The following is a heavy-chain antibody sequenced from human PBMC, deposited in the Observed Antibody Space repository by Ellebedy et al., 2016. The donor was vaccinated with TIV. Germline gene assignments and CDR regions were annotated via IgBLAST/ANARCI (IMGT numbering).Heavy chain of an antibody. CDR2: PYWNDDK. CDR3: AHIPRWGYDSGSYFDQ. Sequence: SGPTLVTPTQTLTLTCTFSGFSFSASGVGVGWILQSPGKALEWLTHPYWNDDKRYSPSLKSRLTVTKVTSKNQVVLTMTNMDPVDTSTYYSAHIPRWGYDSGSYFDQWGQGTLVTVSS. V-gene: IGHV2-5*01. J-gene: IGHJ5*02. CDR1: GFSFSASGVG. D-gene: IGHD3-10*01.